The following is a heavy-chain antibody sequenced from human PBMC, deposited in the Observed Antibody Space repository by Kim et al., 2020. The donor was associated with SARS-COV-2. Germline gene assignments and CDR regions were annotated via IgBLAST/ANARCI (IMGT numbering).Heavy chain of an antibody. CDR1: GFTFSDYY. CDR3: ARDDGYNYGGIDY. CDR2: ISRSGNTI. D-gene: IGHD5-12*01. V-gene: IGHV3-11*01. Sequence: GGSLRLSCAASGFTFSDYYMSWIRQAPVKGLEWVSYISRSGNTIYYADSVKGRFTISRDNAKNSLYLQMNSLRAEDTAVYHCARDDGYNYGGIDYWGQGTMVTVSS. J-gene: IGHJ4*02.